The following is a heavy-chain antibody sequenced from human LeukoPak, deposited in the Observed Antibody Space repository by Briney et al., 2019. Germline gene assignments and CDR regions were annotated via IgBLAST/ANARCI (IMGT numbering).Heavy chain of an antibody. V-gene: IGHV7-4-1*02. CDR2: INTNTGNP. CDR3: ARDPTYSSSSWGPGDY. CDR1: GYTFTSYY. D-gene: IGHD6-6*01. J-gene: IGHJ4*02. Sequence: ASVKVSCKASGYTFTSYYMHWVRQAPGQGLEWMGWINTNTGNPTYAQGFTGRFVFSLDTSVSTAYLQISSLKTEDTAVYYCARDPTYSSSSWGPGDYWGQGTLVTVSS.